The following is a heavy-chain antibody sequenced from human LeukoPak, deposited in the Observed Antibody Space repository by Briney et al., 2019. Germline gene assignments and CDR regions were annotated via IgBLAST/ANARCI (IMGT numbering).Heavy chain of an antibody. CDR2: TYYSGST. D-gene: IGHD3-9*01. Sequence: SETLSLTCTVSGGSVSSGSYYWSWIRQPPGKGLEWIGYTYYSGSTNYNPSLKSRVTISVDKSKNQFSLKLSSVTAADTALYYCAKDMMGYYDILTGYFDYWGQGTLVTVSS. CDR3: AKDMMGYYDILTGYFDY. J-gene: IGHJ4*02. V-gene: IGHV4-61*01. CDR1: GGSVSSGSYY.